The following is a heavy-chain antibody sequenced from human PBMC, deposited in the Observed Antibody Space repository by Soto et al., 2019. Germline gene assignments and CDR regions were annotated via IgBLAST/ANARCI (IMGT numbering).Heavy chain of an antibody. Sequence: QVQLVDSGGGVVQPGGSLRLSCAASGFTFSTYDMHWVRQAPGKGLDWVAVISFDGSNKNYADSVKGRFTISRDNSKNTLYLQINSLREDDTAVYYCAKDPYASGWYGGLDYWGQGTLVTVSS. V-gene: IGHV3-30*18. CDR1: GFTFSTYD. D-gene: IGHD6-19*01. CDR2: ISFDGSNK. CDR3: AKDPYASGWYGGLDY. J-gene: IGHJ4*02.